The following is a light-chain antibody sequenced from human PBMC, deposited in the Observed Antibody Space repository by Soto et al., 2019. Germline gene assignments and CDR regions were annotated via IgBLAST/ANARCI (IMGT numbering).Light chain of an antibody. V-gene: IGLV2-14*03. J-gene: IGLJ1*01. CDR2: HVT. CDR1: SNDIGHYDY. CDR3: CSLTTSHTYV. Sequence: QSALTQPVSVSGSPGQSITISCTGTSNDIGHYDYVSWYQQHPGKAPKLMIYHVTYRPSGVSNRYSGSKSGNSASLTISGLQADDEADYYCCSLTTSHTYVFGSGTKVTV.